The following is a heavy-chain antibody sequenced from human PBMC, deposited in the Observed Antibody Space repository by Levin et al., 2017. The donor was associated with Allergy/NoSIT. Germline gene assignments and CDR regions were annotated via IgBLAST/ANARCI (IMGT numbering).Heavy chain of an antibody. CDR1: GFTFSGSA. J-gene: IGHJ5*02. D-gene: IGHD6-13*01. CDR2: IRSKANSYAT. V-gene: IGHV3-73*01. Sequence: LLLTCAASGFTFSGSAMHWVRQASGKGLEWVGRIRSKANSYATAYAASVKGRFTISRDDSKNTAYLQMNSLKTEDTAVYYCTRHSEQNLWGQGTLVTVSS. CDR3: TRHSEQNL.